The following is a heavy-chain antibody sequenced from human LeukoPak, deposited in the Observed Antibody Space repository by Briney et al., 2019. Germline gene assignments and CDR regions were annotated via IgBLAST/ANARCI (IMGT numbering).Heavy chain of an antibody. Sequence: GESLRLSCAASGFTFRTYWMHWVRQAPGKGLVWVSHIKSDGSATTYADSVKGRFTISRDNAKNTLYLQMNSLRAEDTAVYYCARGFSYNHFDYWGQGTLVTVSS. J-gene: IGHJ4*02. CDR2: IKSDGSAT. CDR3: ARGFSYNHFDY. V-gene: IGHV3-74*01. CDR1: GFTFRTYW. D-gene: IGHD5-24*01.